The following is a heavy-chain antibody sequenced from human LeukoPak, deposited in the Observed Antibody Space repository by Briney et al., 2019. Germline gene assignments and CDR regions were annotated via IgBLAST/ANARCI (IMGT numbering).Heavy chain of an antibody. Sequence: APTLPVSFGSITCFYLGWIRHPPGQGLGGVGYIYTSGSTNYNPSLKSRVTISVDTSKNQFSLKLSSVTAADTAVYYCARQGVSRADAFDIWGQGTMVTVSS. V-gene: IGHV4-4*09. CDR1: FGSITCFY. D-gene: IGHD3-16*01. CDR2: IYTSGST. CDR3: ARQGVSRADAFDI. J-gene: IGHJ3*02.